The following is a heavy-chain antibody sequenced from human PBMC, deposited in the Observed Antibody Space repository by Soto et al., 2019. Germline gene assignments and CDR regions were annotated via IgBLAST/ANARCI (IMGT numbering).Heavy chain of an antibody. CDR1: GGTFSSYA. V-gene: IGHV1-69*13. J-gene: IGHJ5*02. Sequence: GASVKVSCKASGGTFSSYAISWVRQAPGQGLEWMGGITPIFGTANYAQKFQGRVTITADESTSTAYMELSSLRSEDTAVYYCARGTDIVVVPAAATGWFDPWGQGTLVTVSS. D-gene: IGHD2-2*01. CDR3: ARGTDIVVVPAAATGWFDP. CDR2: ITPIFGTA.